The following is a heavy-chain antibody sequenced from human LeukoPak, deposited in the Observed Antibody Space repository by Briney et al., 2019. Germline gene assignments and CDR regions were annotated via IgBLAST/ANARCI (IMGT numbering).Heavy chain of an antibody. Sequence: GGSLRLSCAASGFTFSSYSMNWVRQAPGKGLEWVSSISSSSSYIYYADSVKGRFTISRDNSKNTLYLQMNSLRAEDTALYYCAKDRESTYGLGAFDMWGQGTMVTVSS. CDR1: GFTFSSYS. D-gene: IGHD3-10*01. CDR3: AKDRESTYGLGAFDM. CDR2: ISSSSSYI. V-gene: IGHV3-21*04. J-gene: IGHJ3*02.